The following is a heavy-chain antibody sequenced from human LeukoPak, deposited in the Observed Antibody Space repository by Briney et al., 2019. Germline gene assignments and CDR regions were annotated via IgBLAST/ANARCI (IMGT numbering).Heavy chain of an antibody. CDR1: GGSISSGGYY. CDR2: IYYSGST. D-gene: IGHD3-22*01. Sequence: SQTLSLTCTVSGGSISSGGYYWSWIRQHPGKGLEWIGYIYYSGSTYYNPSLKSRVTISVDTSKNQFSLKLSSVTAADTAVYYCARGLDYYDSSGYYYFDYWGQGTLVTVSS. J-gene: IGHJ4*02. V-gene: IGHV4-31*03. CDR3: ARGLDYYDSSGYYYFDY.